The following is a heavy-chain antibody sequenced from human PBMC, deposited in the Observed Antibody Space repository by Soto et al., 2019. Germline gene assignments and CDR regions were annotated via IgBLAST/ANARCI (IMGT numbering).Heavy chain of an antibody. V-gene: IGHV4-34*01. CDR1: GGSFSGYY. D-gene: IGHD3-16*01. J-gene: IGHJ6*02. CDR3: ARMDDNDFDYYYYCMDV. Sequence: SETLSLTCAVYGGSFSGYYWSWIRQPPGKGLEWIGEINHSGSTNYNPSLKSRVTISVDTSKNQFSLKLSSVTAADTAVYYCARMDDNDFDYYYYCMDVWGQGTTVTVSS. CDR2: INHSGST.